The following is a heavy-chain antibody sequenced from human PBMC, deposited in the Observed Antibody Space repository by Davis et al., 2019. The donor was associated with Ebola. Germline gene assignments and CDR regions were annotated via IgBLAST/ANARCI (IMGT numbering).Heavy chain of an antibody. J-gene: IGHJ4*02. D-gene: IGHD3-22*01. CDR2: INPNSGGT. CDR3: ARVNRPYDSSGYYHY. Sequence: ASVKVSCKASGYTFTGYYMHWVRQAPGQGPEWMGWINPNSGGTNYAQKFQGRVTMTRDTSISTAYMELGRLRSDDTAVYYWARVNRPYDSSGYYHYWGQGTLVTVSS. V-gene: IGHV1-2*02. CDR1: GYTFTGYY.